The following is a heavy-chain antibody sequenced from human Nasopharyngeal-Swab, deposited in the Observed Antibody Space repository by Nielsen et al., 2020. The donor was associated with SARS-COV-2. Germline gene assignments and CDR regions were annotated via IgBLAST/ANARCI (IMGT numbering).Heavy chain of an antibody. J-gene: IGHJ3*02. CDR1: GDSIGSYY. CDR3: ARALPGLMAFDI. Sequence: GSLRLSCTVSGDSIGSYYWNWIRQSPGEGLEWIGSNYNSGSTSYSSSLKTRVTISVDTSKSQFSLKLSSVTAADTAMYYCARALPGLMAFDIWGQGTMVTVSS. CDR2: NYNSGST. V-gene: IGHV4-59*01.